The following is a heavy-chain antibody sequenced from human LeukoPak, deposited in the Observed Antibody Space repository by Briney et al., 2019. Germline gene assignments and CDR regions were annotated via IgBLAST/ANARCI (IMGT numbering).Heavy chain of an antibody. J-gene: IGHJ3*02. CDR2: INTNSGNT. V-gene: IGHV1-8*01. D-gene: IGHD3-3*01. CDR1: GYTLPSYD. CDR3: SRGLLQFWNGYTADVFDI. Sequence: ASVQVSCKASGYTLPSYDINWVRQATGPAIEWMGRINTNSGNTDYAQKFQGRDTMTRNTSISTVYMELSSLRSEDTAVYYCSRGLLQFWNGYTADVFDIWGQGTMVTVSS.